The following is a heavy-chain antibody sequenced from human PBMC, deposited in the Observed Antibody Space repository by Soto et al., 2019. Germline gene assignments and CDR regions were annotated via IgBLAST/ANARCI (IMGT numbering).Heavy chain of an antibody. V-gene: IGHV4-4*02. D-gene: IGHD3-3*01. CDR1: GGSISSSNW. Sequence: SETLSLTCAVSGGSISSSNWWRWVRQPPGKGVGWLGEIYHSGSTNYNPSLKSRVTISVDKSKNQFSLKLSSVTAADTAVYYCARALNDFWSALYWFDPWGQGTLVTVSS. CDR2: IYHSGST. J-gene: IGHJ5*02. CDR3: ARALNDFWSALYWFDP.